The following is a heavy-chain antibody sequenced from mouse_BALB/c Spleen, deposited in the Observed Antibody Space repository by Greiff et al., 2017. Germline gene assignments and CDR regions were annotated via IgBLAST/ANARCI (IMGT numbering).Heavy chain of an antibody. CDR1: GYSITSDYA. CDR2: ISYSGST. J-gene: IGHJ4*01. D-gene: IGHD2-3*01. Sequence: EVKLLESGPGLVKPSQSLSLTCTVTGYSITSDYAWNWIRQFPGNKLEWMGYISYSGSTSYNPSLKSRISITRDTSKNQFFLQLNSVTTEDTATYYCARWGGYYDYAMDYWGQGTSVTVSS. CDR3: ARWGGYYDYAMDY. V-gene: IGHV3-2*02.